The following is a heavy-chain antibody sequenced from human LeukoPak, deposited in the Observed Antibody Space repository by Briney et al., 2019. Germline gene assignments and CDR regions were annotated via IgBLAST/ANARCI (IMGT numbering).Heavy chain of an antibody. CDR1: GFTVSSYG. CDR3: VRDRAEGRAWVEFDP. CDR2: VYSDGVT. V-gene: IGHV3-66*02. J-gene: IGHJ5*02. Sequence: GGSLRLSCAASGFTVSSYGMSWVRQAPGKGPEWVSLVYSDGVTRYADSVQGRFTISRDNSKNTVYLQMNNLRVEDTAVYHCVRDRAEGRAWVEFDPWGQGILVSVSS.